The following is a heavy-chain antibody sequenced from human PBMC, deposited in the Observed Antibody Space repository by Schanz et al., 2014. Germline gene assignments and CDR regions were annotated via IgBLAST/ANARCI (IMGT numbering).Heavy chain of an antibody. Sequence: EVQLVESGGGLVQPGGSLRLSCAASGFTFSSYSMNWVRQAPGKGLEWVSYISSSSSTRYYADSVKGRFTISRDNSKSTLYVEMNSLRVEDTAVYYCARPALWFGDNCFDPWGQGTLVTVSS. CDR3: ARPALWFGDNCFDP. J-gene: IGHJ5*02. V-gene: IGHV3-48*01. D-gene: IGHD3-10*01. CDR2: ISSSSSTR. CDR1: GFTFSSYS.